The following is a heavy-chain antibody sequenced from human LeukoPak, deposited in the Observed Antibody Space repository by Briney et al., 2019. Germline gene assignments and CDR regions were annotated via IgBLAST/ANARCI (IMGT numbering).Heavy chain of an antibody. CDR3: AKDGPGYYDSSGYLHASDY. D-gene: IGHD3-22*01. CDR2: ISGSGGST. J-gene: IGHJ4*02. Sequence: PGGSLRLSCAASGFTFSSYAMSWVRQAPGKGPEWVSAISGSGGSTYYADSVKGRFTISRDNSKNTLYLQMNSLRAEDTAVYYCAKDGPGYYDSSGYLHASDYWGQGTLVTVSS. V-gene: IGHV3-23*01. CDR1: GFTFSSYA.